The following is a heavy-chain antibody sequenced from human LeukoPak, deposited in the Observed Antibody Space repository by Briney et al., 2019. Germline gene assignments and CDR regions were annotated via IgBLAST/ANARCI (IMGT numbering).Heavy chain of an antibody. J-gene: IGHJ4*02. Sequence: PGASVNVSCMVSGYTLTELSMHWVRQAPGKGLDWMGGFDPEDGETIYAQKFQGRVTMTKDISTDTAYMELSSLRSEDTAVYYCATLPTPRIAQQLITLDYWGQGTLVTVSS. CDR1: GYTLTELS. V-gene: IGHV1-24*01. D-gene: IGHD6-13*01. CDR2: FDPEDGET. CDR3: ATLPTPRIAQQLITLDY.